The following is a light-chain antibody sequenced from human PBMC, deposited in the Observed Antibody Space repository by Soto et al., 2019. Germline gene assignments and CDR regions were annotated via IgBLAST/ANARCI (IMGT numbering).Light chain of an antibody. CDR2: DVS. Sequence: QSALTQPASVSGSPGQSITISCTGTSSDVGGYNYVSWYQQHPGKAPKLMIYDVSNRPSGVSNRFSGSKSGNTASLTISGLQAEDEADYYCSSYRSGSTLYVVFGGGTKLTVL. CDR1: SSDVGGYNY. V-gene: IGLV2-14*01. CDR3: SSYRSGSTLYVV. J-gene: IGLJ2*01.